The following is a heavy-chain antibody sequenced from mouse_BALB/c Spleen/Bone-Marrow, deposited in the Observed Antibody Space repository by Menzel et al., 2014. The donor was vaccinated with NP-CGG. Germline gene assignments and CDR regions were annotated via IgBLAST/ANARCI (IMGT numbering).Heavy chain of an antibody. J-gene: IGHJ4*01. D-gene: IGHD1-2*01. CDR2: INPNNGGT. CDR1: GYTFTEYT. CDR3: ARRGHYYGAYAMDY. Sequence: EVKLMESGPELVKPGTSVKISCKTSGYTFTEYTMHWVKQSHGKSLEWIGGINPNNGGTSYNQKFKGKATLTVDKSSSTAYMELRSLTSEDSAVYYCARRGHYYGAYAMDYWGQGTSVTVSS. V-gene: IGHV1-18*01.